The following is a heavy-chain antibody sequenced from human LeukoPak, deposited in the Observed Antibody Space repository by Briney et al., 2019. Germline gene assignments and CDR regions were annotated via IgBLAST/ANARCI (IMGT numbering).Heavy chain of an antibody. CDR3: ARGHEWPQNGFDP. J-gene: IGHJ5*02. CDR1: GASISSGGYY. Sequence: PSETLSLTCTVSGASISSGGYYWSWIRHHPGKGLEWIGCIYYSGSTFYNPSLKSRLTISVDTSKNQFSLKLSSVTAADTAVYSCARGHEWPQNGFDPWGQGTLVTVSS. D-gene: IGHD3-3*01. CDR2: IYYSGST. V-gene: IGHV4-31*03.